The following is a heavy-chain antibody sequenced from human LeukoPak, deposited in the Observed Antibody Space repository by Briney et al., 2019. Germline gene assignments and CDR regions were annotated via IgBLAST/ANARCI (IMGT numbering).Heavy chain of an antibody. CDR2: MFHGGIT. Sequence: SETLSLTCTVSGGSISSYYWSWIRQPPGKGLEWIGSMFHGGITNYNSSLQSRVTISLGTSKNQFSLKLRSVTAADTAVYYCVGARAATPDYWGQGTLVTVSS. CDR1: GGSISSYY. CDR3: VGARAATPDY. J-gene: IGHJ4*02. V-gene: IGHV4-59*12. D-gene: IGHD4-23*01.